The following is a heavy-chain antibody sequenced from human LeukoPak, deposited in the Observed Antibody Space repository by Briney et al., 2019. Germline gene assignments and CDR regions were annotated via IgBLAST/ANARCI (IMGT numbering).Heavy chain of an antibody. D-gene: IGHD6-13*01. CDR1: GFTFSSHW. Sequence: PGGSLRLSCAVSGFTFSSHWMHWVRQAPGRGREWVSYISSSGSTIYYADSGKGRFTISRENAKNSLYLQMHSLRAEDTAVYYCARVGSSSWYEFDYWGQGTLVTVSS. V-gene: IGHV3-48*04. J-gene: IGHJ4*02. CDR3: ARVGSSSWYEFDY. CDR2: ISSSGSTI.